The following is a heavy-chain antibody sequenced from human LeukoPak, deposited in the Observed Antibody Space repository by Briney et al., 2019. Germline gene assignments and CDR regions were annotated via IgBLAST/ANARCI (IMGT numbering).Heavy chain of an antibody. V-gene: IGHV3-74*01. CDR1: GFTFSSYW. J-gene: IGHJ4*02. D-gene: IGHD2-2*01. CDR3: VRPDTVTVPLGC. Sequence: PGGSLRLSCAASGFTFSSYWMHWVRQAPGKGLVWVSRINTDGSITDYADSVKGRFTISRDNAKNTLYLQVNSLRAEDTAIYYCVRPDTVTVPLGCWGQGTLVTVSS. CDR2: INTDGSIT.